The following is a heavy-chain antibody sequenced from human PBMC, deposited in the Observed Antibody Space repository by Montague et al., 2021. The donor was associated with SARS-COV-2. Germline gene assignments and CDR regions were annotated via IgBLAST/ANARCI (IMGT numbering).Heavy chain of an antibody. CDR2: LNQDGSRT. D-gene: IGHD2-21*01. CDR3: ARDHHMSLAP. V-gene: IGHV3-7*01. CDR1: GFTFSTHW. Sequence: SLRLSCAASGFTFSTHWMSWARQAPGKGLEWPANLNQDGSRTYYVDSVKGRFIISRDNAENSLSLQMDSLRAEDTAVYYCARDHHMSLAPWGQGTLVIVSP. J-gene: IGHJ5*02.